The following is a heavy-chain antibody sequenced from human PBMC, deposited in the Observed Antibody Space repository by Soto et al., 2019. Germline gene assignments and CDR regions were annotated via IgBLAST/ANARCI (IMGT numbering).Heavy chain of an antibody. D-gene: IGHD3-9*01. CDR1: GFTFSSYS. J-gene: IGHJ3*02. V-gene: IGHV3-21*01. Sequence: PGGSLRLSCAASGFTFSSYSMNWVRQAPGKGLEWVSSFSSSSSYIYYADSVKGRFTISRDNAKNSLYLQMNSLRAEDTAVYYCARDLTLRYFDWLLFDAFDIWGQGTMVTVSS. CDR3: ARDLTLRYFDWLLFDAFDI. CDR2: FSSSSSYI.